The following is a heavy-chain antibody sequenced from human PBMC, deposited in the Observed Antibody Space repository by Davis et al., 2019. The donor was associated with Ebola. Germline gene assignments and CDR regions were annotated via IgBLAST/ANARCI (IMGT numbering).Heavy chain of an antibody. CDR1: GFTFSRYS. V-gene: IGHV3-48*01. CDR3: AKMSAGTYY. CDR2: ISSSSSTI. Sequence: GGSLRLSCAASGFTFSRYSMNWVRQAPGKGLEWVSYISSSSSTIYYADSVKGRFTISRDNSKNTLYLQMNSLRAEDTAVYYCAKMSAGTYYWGQGTLVTVSS. D-gene: IGHD1-7*01. J-gene: IGHJ4*02.